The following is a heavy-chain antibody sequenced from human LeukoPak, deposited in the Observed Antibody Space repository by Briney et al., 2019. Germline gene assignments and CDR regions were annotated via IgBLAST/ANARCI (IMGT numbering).Heavy chain of an antibody. D-gene: IGHD1-7*01. CDR1: DGSINSTSSY. Sequence: PSETLSLTCTVSDGSINSTSSYWGWVRQPPGKGLEWIGSIDYSGSTSYNPSLKSRVTISVDTSKNKVSLRLSSVTAADTAVYYCARRWNYGRNYYIDVWGNGATVSVSS. CDR2: IDYSGST. CDR3: ARRWNYGRNYYIDV. J-gene: IGHJ6*03. V-gene: IGHV4-39*01.